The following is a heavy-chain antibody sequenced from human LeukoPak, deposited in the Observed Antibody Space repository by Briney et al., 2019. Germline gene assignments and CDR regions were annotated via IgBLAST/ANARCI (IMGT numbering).Heavy chain of an antibody. Sequence: SETLSLTCTVSGGSISSYYWSWIRQPPGKGLERIGYIYYSGSTNYNPSLKSRVTISVDTSKNQFSLKLSSVTAADTAVYYCARVDPDSSSTLEVFDYWGQGTLVTVAS. CDR2: IYYSGST. CDR3: ARVDPDSSSTLEVFDY. CDR1: GGSISSYY. J-gene: IGHJ4*02. V-gene: IGHV4-59*01. D-gene: IGHD6-6*01.